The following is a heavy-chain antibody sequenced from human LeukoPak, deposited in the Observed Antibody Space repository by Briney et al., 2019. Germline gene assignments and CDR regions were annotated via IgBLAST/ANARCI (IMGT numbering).Heavy chain of an antibody. J-gene: IGHJ4*02. D-gene: IGHD2-15*01. CDR3: ARRWGYCSGGRCYSDQRFAS. V-gene: IGHV5-51*01. CDR1: GYNFSTYW. CDR2: IYPDDSDT. Sequence: GESLKISCRASGYNFSTYWIGWVRQMPGKGLEWMGIIYPDDSDTRYSPSFQGQVTISVDMSINTVYLQWSSLKASDTAMYFCARRWGYCSGGRCYSDQRFASWGQGTLVTVSS.